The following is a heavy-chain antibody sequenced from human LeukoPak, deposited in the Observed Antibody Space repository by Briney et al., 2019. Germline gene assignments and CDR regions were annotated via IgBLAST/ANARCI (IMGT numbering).Heavy chain of an antibody. Sequence: PSETLSLTRTVSGGPISSYYWSWIRQPPGKGLEWIGYIYYSGSTNYNPSLKSRVTISVDTSKNQFSLKLSSVTAADTAVYYCARARVAAAEDYFDYWGQGTLVTVSS. V-gene: IGHV4-59*01. CDR1: GGPISSYY. J-gene: IGHJ4*02. CDR3: ARARVAAAEDYFDY. CDR2: IYYSGST. D-gene: IGHD6-13*01.